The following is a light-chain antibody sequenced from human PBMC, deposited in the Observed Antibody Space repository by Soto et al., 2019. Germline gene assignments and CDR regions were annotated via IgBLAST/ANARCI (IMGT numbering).Light chain of an antibody. CDR1: QGISSW. V-gene: IGKV1-12*01. CDR2: AAS. Sequence: DIQMTQSPSSVSASVGDRVTITCRASQGISSWLVWYQQKPGKAPELLSYAASSLQSGVPSSFGGSGSGTDFTLTINSLQPEDFAVYYCQQSYSAPVTFGQGTKV. CDR3: QQSYSAPVT. J-gene: IGKJ2*01.